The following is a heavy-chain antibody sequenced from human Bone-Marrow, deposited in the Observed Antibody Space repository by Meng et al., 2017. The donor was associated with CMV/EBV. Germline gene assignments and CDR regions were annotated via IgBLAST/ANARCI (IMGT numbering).Heavy chain of an antibody. CDR2: IYYSGST. Sequence: SETLSLTCTVSGGSISSYYWSWIRQPPGKGLAWIGYIYYSGSTNYNPSLKSRVTISVDTSKNQFSLKLSSVTAADTAVYYCARASPGYYYYYGMDVWGQGTTVTVSS. CDR1: GGSISSYY. V-gene: IGHV4-59*01. CDR3: ARASPGYYYYYGMDV. J-gene: IGHJ6*02.